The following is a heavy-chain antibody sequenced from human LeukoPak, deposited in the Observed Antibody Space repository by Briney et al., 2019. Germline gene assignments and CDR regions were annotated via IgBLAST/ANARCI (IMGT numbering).Heavy chain of an antibody. CDR2: IYNSGST. Sequence: SETLSLTCAVSGASISGSGYYWGWIRQPPGKGLEWIGNIYNSGSTYYNASLQSRVTISIDTSKNQFSLKLSSVTAADTAVYYCARRGGPRWLIAVAGRAEAFDIWGQGTMVTVSS. J-gene: IGHJ3*02. CDR1: GASISGSGYY. V-gene: IGHV4-39*01. D-gene: IGHD6-19*01. CDR3: ARRGGPRWLIAVAGRAEAFDI.